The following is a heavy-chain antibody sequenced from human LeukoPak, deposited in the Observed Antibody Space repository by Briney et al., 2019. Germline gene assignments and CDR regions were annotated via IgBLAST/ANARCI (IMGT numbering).Heavy chain of an antibody. CDR1: GGSFSGYY. CDR3: ARDLTQYSSGWIDY. CDR2: INHSGST. D-gene: IGHD6-19*01. J-gene: IGHJ4*02. V-gene: IGHV4-34*01. Sequence: SETLSLTCAVYGGSFSGYYWSWIRQPPGKGLEWIGEINHSGSTNYNPSLKSRVTISVDTSKNQFSLKLSSVTAADTAVYYCARDLTQYSSGWIDYWGQGTLVTVSS.